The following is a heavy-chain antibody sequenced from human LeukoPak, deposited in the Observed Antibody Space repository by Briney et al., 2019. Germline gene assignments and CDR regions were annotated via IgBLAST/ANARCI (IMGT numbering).Heavy chain of an antibody. CDR1: GYRFTSYW. V-gene: IGHV5-51*01. Sequence: PGESLKISCKGSGYRFTSYWIGWVRQMPGKGLEWMGIIYPGDSGTRYSPSFQGQVTISADKSISTAYLQWSSLKASDTAMYYCARQGKILRYFDWLLSFDYWGQGTLVTVSS. CDR2: IYPGDSGT. D-gene: IGHD3-9*01. J-gene: IGHJ4*02. CDR3: ARQGKILRYFDWLLSFDY.